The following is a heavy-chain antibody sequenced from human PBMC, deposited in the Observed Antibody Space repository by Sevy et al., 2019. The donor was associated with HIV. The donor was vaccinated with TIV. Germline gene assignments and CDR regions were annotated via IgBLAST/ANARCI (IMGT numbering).Heavy chain of an antibody. CDR1: GFIFSSYA. J-gene: IGHJ4*02. CDR3: ARDFAAAGTYYFDY. V-gene: IGHV3-30-3*01. D-gene: IGHD6-13*01. CDR2: ISYDGSNK. Sequence: GGSLRLSCAASGFIFSSYAMSWVRQAPGKGLEWVAVISYDGSNKYYADSVKGRFTISRDNSKNTLYLQMNSLRAEDTAVYYCARDFAAAGTYYFDYWGQGTLVTVSS.